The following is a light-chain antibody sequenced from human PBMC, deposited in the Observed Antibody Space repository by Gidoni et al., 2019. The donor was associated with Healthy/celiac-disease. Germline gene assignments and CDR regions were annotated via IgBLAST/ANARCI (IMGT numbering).Light chain of an antibody. CDR3: QQYNSYSPPLT. CDR2: KAS. J-gene: IGKJ4*01. CDR1: QSISSW. V-gene: IGKV1-5*03. Sequence: DIQITQSPSTLSASVGDRVPITCRASQSISSWLAWYQQKPGKAPKLLIYKASSLESGVPSRFSGSGSGTEFTLTISSLQPDDFATYYCQQYNSYSPPLTFGGGTKVEIK.